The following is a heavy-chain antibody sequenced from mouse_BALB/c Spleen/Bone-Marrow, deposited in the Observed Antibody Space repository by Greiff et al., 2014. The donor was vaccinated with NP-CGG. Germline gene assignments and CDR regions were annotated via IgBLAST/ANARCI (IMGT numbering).Heavy chain of an antibody. Sequence: EVQLQQSGPELEEPGASVKISCKASGYSFTDSNMNWVKQSNGKNLEWIGNIDPYYGGTSYSQKFKGKATLTVDKSSSTAYMQLRSLTSEDSAVYYCAKKDYGSSSFDHWGQGTTLTVSS. J-gene: IGHJ2*01. CDR3: AKKDYGSSSFDH. CDR1: GYSFTDSN. D-gene: IGHD1-1*01. CDR2: IDPYYGGT. V-gene: IGHV1-39*01.